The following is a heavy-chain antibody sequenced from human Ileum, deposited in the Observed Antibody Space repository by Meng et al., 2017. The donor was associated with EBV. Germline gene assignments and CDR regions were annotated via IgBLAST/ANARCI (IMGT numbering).Heavy chain of an antibody. CDR2: IYGQGDK. V-gene: IGHV2-5*01. CDR1: GFSLSTSGVG. CDR3: ALRPRQLLRGWFDS. J-gene: IGHJ5*01. Sequence: ITLKEFAPTVVKPTQTLTLTCTFSGFSLSTSGVGVGWIRQTPGKALEWLAMIYGQGDKHYSPSLTSRLTITKDTSKNQVVLTMTNMDSVDTATYYCALRPRQLLRGWFDSWGQGALVTVSS. D-gene: IGHD6-13*01.